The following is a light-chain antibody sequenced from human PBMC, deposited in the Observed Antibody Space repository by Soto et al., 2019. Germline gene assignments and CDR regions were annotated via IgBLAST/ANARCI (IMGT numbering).Light chain of an antibody. Sequence: EIVLTQSPGTLSLSPGERATLSCRASQSVSSSSLAWYQEKPGQAHRLLIYDASRRATGIPDRLSGSGSGTDLSLTISRLEPEGFAVYYCQQYGTSLGFFCPGTRVDVK. CDR3: QQYGTSLGF. CDR2: DAS. V-gene: IGKV3-20*01. J-gene: IGKJ3*01. CDR1: QSVSSSS.